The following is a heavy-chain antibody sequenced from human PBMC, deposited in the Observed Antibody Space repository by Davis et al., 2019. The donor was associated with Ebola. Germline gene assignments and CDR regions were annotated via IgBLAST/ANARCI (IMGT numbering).Heavy chain of an antibody. CDR2: IYYTGST. J-gene: IGHJ6*03. CDR3: ARMSYTMGGYYYMDV. CDR1: GGSISTYY. V-gene: IGHV4-59*12. D-gene: IGHD2-2*02. Sequence: PGGSLRLSCTVSGGSISTYYWSWIRQPPGKGLEWIGYIYYTGSTNYSPSLKSRVTISIDTSKNQFSLKLSSVTAADTAVYFCARMSYTMGGYYYMDVWGKGTTVTVSS.